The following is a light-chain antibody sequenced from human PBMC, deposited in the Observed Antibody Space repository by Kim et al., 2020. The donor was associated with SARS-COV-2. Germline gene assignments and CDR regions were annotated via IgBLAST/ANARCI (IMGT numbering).Light chain of an antibody. V-gene: IGLV3-21*04. CDR3: QVWDSSSDHPV. CDR2: YDS. CDR1: NIGSKS. J-gene: IGLJ3*02. Sequence: VAPGKTARITCGGKNIGSKSVHWYQQKQGQAPVLVIYYDSDRPSGIPERFSGSNSGNTATLTISRVEAGDEADYYCQVWDSSSDHPVFGGGTQLTV.